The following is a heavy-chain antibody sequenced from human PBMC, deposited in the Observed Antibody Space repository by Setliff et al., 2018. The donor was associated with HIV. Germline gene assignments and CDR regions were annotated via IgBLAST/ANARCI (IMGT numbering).Heavy chain of an antibody. J-gene: IGHJ4*01. CDR2: INIDSGHT. V-gene: IGHV1-18*01. Sequence: VASVKVSCKASGGTFSSYAISWVRQAPGQGFEWMGWINIDSGHTNFAQKFQDRVTVTTDTSTNTTYMELRGLRSDDTATYYCARVPSGAAGLVRAGFYFWGQGTLVTVSS. CDR3: ARVPSGAAGLVRAGFYF. D-gene: IGHD6-25*01. CDR1: GGTFSSYA.